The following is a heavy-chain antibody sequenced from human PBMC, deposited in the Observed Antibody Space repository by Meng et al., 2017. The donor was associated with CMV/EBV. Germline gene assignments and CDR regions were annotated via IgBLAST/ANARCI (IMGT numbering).Heavy chain of an antibody. V-gene: IGHV1-69*05. CDR2: IIPIFGTA. D-gene: IGHD3-22*01. J-gene: IGHJ5*02. Sequence: AITWVRQAPGQGLEWMGGIIPIFGTANYAQKFQGRVTITTDESTSTAYMELSSLRSEDTAVYYCARGGGKYYYDSSGYYNGGWFDPWGQGTLVTVSS. CDR1: A. CDR3: ARGGGKYYYDSSGYYNGGWFDP.